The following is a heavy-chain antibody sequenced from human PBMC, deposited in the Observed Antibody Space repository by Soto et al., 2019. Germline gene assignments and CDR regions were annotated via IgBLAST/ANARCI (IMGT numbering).Heavy chain of an antibody. CDR3: ARHGHRCH. CDR1: GGSLRNSV. J-gene: IGHJ4*02. D-gene: IGHD4-17*01. CDR2: VIPILGTA. Sequence: QVQLVQSGAEVKKPGSSVKVSCTASGGSLRNSVISWVRQAPAQRLEWMGGVIPILGTANYAQKFQGRVTMTADEATSTAYMDSSSLSPDDTALYYCARHGHRCHWGPGTLLIVYS. V-gene: IGHV1-69*01.